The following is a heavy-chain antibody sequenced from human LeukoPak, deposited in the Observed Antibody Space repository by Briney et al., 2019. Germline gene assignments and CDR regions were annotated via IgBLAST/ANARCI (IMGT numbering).Heavy chain of an antibody. D-gene: IGHD2-2*01. J-gene: IGHJ5*02. V-gene: IGHV3-9*01. CDR2: ISWNGAAI. CDR3: ARVSVPAAKNWFDP. Sequence: PGRSLRLSCAASGFTFDDFAMIRVRQAPGRGLEWVSGISWNGAAIGYADSVKGRFTISRDNAKNSLYLQMYSLRAEDTAVYYCARVSVPAAKNWFDPWGQGTLVTVSS. CDR1: GFTFDDFA.